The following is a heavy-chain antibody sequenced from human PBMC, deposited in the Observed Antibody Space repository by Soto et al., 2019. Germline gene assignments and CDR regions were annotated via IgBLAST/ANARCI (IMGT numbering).Heavy chain of an antibody. CDR3: AKVHGGITMIDY. V-gene: IGHV3-30*18. Sequence: QVQLVESGGGVVQPGRSLRLSCAASGFAFISYGMHWVRQAPGKGLEWVAFISYDGNNKLYVESVKGRFTISRDNSKNTLYLQMNSLRDEDTAVYYCAKVHGGITMIDYWGQGTLVTVSS. CDR1: GFAFISYG. D-gene: IGHD3-22*01. J-gene: IGHJ4*02. CDR2: ISYDGNNK.